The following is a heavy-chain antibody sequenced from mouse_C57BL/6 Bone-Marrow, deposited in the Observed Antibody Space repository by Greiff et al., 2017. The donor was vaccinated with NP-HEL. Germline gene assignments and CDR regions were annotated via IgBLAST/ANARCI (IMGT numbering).Heavy chain of an antibody. CDR2: ISNGGGST. Sequence: VMLVESGGGLVQPGGSLKLSCAASGFTFSDYYMYWVRQTPEKRLEWVAYISNGGGSTYYPATVKGRFTISRDNAKNTLYLQMSRLKSEDTAMYYCARATVPSMDYWGQGTSVTVSS. D-gene: IGHD1-1*01. CDR3: ARATVPSMDY. V-gene: IGHV5-12*01. J-gene: IGHJ4*01. CDR1: GFTFSDYY.